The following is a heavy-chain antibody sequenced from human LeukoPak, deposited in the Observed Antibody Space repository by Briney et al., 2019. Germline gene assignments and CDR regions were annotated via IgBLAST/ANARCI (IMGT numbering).Heavy chain of an antibody. V-gene: IGHV3-23*01. CDR2: ISGSGGST. CDR3: AKVKGSIAAAGHYFDY. D-gene: IGHD6-13*01. CDR1: GFTFSSYA. J-gene: IGHJ4*02. Sequence: GGSLRLSCAASGFTFSSYAMSWVRQAPGKGLEWVSAISGSGGSTYYADSVKGRFTISRDNSKNTLYLQMSSLRAEDTAVYYYAKVKGSIAAAGHYFDYWGQGTLVTVSS.